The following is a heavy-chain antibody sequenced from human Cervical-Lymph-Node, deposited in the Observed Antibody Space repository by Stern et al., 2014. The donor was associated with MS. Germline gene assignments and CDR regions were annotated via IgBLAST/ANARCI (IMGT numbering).Heavy chain of an antibody. Sequence: VQLVQSGGGLVKPGWSLRLSCAASGFTFSDYYMSWIRQAPGKGLEWVSYISSSSSYTNYADSVKGRFTISRDNAKNSLYLQMNSLRAEDTAVYYCARMGLLENGFDYWGQGTLVTVSS. CDR3: ARMGLLENGFDY. CDR2: ISSSSSYT. D-gene: IGHD3-22*01. J-gene: IGHJ4*02. CDR1: GFTFSDYY. V-gene: IGHV3-11*06.